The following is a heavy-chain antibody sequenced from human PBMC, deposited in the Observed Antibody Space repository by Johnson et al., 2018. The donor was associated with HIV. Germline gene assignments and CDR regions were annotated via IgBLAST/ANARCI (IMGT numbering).Heavy chain of an antibody. D-gene: IGHD3-3*01. Sequence: VQLVESGGGLVQPGGSLRLSCAASGFPFGGYWMAWVRQAPGKGLEWVANINQDGSETYYVGSVKGRFTISRDNAKNSLYLQMNSLRAEDTALYYCARLSGYYVYDAFDIWGQGTMVTVSS. J-gene: IGHJ3*02. CDR3: ARLSGYYVYDAFDI. CDR1: GFPFGGYW. CDR2: INQDGSET. V-gene: IGHV3-7*05.